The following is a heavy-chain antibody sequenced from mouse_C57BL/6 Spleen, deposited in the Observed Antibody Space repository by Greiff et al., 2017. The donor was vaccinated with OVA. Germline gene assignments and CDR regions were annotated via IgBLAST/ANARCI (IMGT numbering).Heavy chain of an antibody. J-gene: IGHJ4*01. CDR2: IHPNSGST. Sequence: QVQLQQPGAELVKPGASVKLSCKASGYTFTSYWMHWVKQRPGQGLEWIGMIHPNSGSTNYNEKFKSKATLTVDKSSSTAYMQLSSLTSEDSAVYYCARSGWEDAMDYWGQGTSVTVSS. V-gene: IGHV1-64*01. CDR3: ARSGWEDAMDY. CDR1: GYTFTSYW. D-gene: IGHD3-1*01.